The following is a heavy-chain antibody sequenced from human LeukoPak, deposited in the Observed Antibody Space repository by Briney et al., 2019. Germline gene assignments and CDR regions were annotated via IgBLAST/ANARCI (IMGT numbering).Heavy chain of an antibody. Sequence: SETLSLTCAVYGGSSSGYYWSWIRQPPGKGLEWIGEINHSGSTNYNPSLKSRVTISVDTSKNQFSLKLSSVTAADTAVYYCASAQWLVVQDSSYYYYGMDVWGQGTTVTVSS. CDR3: ASAQWLVVQDSSYYYYGMDV. V-gene: IGHV4-34*01. J-gene: IGHJ6*02. D-gene: IGHD6-19*01. CDR1: GGSSSGYY. CDR2: INHSGST.